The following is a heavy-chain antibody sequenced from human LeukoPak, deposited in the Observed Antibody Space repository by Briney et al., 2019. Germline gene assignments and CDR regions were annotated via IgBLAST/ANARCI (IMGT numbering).Heavy chain of an antibody. CDR1: GGTFSSYA. V-gene: IGHV1-69*05. CDR2: IIPIFGTA. Sequence: GASVKVSCKASGGTFSSYAISWVRQAPGQGLEWMGGIIPIFGTANYAQKFQGRVTITTDESTSTAYMELSSLRSEDTAVYYCARDPDRRYCSSTSCYMVNAFDIWGQGTMVTVSS. D-gene: IGHD2-2*02. CDR3: ARDPDRRYCSSTSCYMVNAFDI. J-gene: IGHJ3*02.